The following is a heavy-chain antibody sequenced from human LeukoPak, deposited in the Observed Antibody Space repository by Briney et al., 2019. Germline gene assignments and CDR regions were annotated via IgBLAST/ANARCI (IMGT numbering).Heavy chain of an antibody. J-gene: IGHJ4*02. CDR3: AKDAPVNIVVVPAANS. V-gene: IGHV3-23*01. D-gene: IGHD2-2*01. CDR1: GFTFSSYA. Sequence: GGSLRLSCAASGFTFSSYAMSWVRQAPGKGLEWVSAISDSGGSTYYADSVKGRFTTSRDNSKNTLYLQMNSLRAEDTAVYYCAKDAPVNIVVVPAANSWGQGTLVTVSS. CDR2: ISDSGGST.